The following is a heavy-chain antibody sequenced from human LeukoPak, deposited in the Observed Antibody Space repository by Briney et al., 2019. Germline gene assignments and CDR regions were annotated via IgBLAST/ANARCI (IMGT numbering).Heavy chain of an antibody. Sequence: GGSLRLSCAASGFTFSSYAMSWVRQAPGKGLEWVSAISGSGGSTYYADSVKSRFTISRDNSKNTLYLQMNSLRAEDTAVYYCAKRITMIVVVISPFDYWGQGTLVTVSS. D-gene: IGHD3-22*01. J-gene: IGHJ4*02. CDR3: AKRITMIVVVISPFDY. CDR1: GFTFSSYA. V-gene: IGHV3-23*01. CDR2: ISGSGGST.